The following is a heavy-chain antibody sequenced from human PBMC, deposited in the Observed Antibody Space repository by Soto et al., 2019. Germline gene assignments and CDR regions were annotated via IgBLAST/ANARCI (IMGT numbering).Heavy chain of an antibody. J-gene: IGHJ6*02. CDR1: GFTSSNYG. D-gene: IGHD1-1*01. CDR2: ITRDGVDA. CDR3: ARDDDGPGNNMDV. Sequence: QVQLVESGGGVVQPGTSLKLSCEPSGFTSSNYGMHWVRQIPDKGLDWVAVITRDGVDAKYAEFVQGRFRISRDNSINTLYLQMTSLTADDTAVYYCARDDDGPGNNMDVWGRGTTVTVAS. V-gene: IGHV3-33*01.